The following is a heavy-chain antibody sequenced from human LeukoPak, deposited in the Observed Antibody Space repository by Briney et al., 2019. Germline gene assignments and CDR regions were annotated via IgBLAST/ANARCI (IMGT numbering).Heavy chain of an antibody. Sequence: KPGGSLRLSCAASGFTFSSYAMSWVRQAPGKGLEWVSAISGSGTNTYYADSVKGRFTISRDNSKNTLYLQMNSLRAEDTAVYYCANSNPKYSGYDRTRHGAFDIWGQGTMVTVSS. CDR3: ANSNPKYSGYDRTRHGAFDI. D-gene: IGHD5-12*01. V-gene: IGHV3-23*01. CDR2: ISGSGTNT. CDR1: GFTFSSYA. J-gene: IGHJ3*02.